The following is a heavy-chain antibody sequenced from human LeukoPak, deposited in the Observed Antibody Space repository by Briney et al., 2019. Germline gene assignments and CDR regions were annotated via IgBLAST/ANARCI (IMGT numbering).Heavy chain of an antibody. CDR3: ARDSGSYSDY. CDR1: GGSISSYY. CDR2: IYYSGST. V-gene: IGHV4-59*01. Sequence: PSETLSLTCTVSGGSISSYYWSWIRQPPGKGLEWIGYIYYSGSTNYNPSLKSRVTISVDTSKNQFSLKLSSVTAADTAVYYCARDSGSYSDYWGQGTLVTVSP. J-gene: IGHJ4*02. D-gene: IGHD1-26*01.